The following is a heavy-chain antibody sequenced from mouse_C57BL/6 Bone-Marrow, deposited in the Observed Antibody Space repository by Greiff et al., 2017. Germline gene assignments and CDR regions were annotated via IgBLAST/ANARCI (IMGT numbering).Heavy chain of an antibody. D-gene: IGHD2-2*01. CDR1: GYAFSSSW. V-gene: IGHV1-82*01. CDR3: ASPLYYGSMDY. J-gene: IGHJ4*01. Sequence: VQLQQSGPELVKPGASVKISCKASGYAFSSSWMNWVKQRPGTGLEWIGRIYPGDGDTNYNGKFKGKATLTADKSSSTAYMQLSSLTSEDSAVYFCASPLYYGSMDYWGQGTSVTVSS. CDR2: IYPGDGDT.